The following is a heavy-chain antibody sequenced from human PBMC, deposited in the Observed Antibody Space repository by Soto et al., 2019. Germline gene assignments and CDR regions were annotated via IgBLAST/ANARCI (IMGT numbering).Heavy chain of an antibody. D-gene: IGHD3-10*01. V-gene: IGHV3-23*01. CDR3: AKDGPYGSGSYSYYYYYGMDV. CDR2: ISGSGGST. J-gene: IGHJ6*02. Sequence: GGSLRLSCAASGFTFSSCAMSWVRQAPGKGLEWVSAISGSGGSTYYADSVKGRFTISRDNSKNTLYLQMNSLRAEDTAVYYCAKDGPYGSGSYSYYYYYGMDVWGQGTTVAVSS. CDR1: GFTFSSCA.